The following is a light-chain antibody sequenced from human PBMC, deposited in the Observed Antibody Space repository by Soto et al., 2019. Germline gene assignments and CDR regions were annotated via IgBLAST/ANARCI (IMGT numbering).Light chain of an antibody. J-gene: IGLJ1*01. V-gene: IGLV2-14*01. CDR1: IRDVGGYNF. Sequence: SVLTQPASVSGSPGQSITISCTGTIRDVGGYNFVSWYQQHPGKAPKLMIFEVSNRPSGVSIRFSGSKSDNTASLTISGLQAEDEADYYCSSYTSSSTYVFGTGTKAPS. CDR3: SSYTSSSTYV. CDR2: EVS.